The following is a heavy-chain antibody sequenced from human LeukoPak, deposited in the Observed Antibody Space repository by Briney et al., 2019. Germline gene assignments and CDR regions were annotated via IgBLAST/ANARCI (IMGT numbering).Heavy chain of an antibody. D-gene: IGHD3-16*02. Sequence: GGSLRLSCAASGFTFSNYEMNWVRQAPGKGLEWVSYISSSGSTVYYADSVKGRFTISRDNARNSPYLQMNSLGAEDTAVYYCARYRSPLDYWGQGTLVTVSS. V-gene: IGHV3-48*03. CDR2: ISSSGSTV. CDR1: GFTFSNYE. J-gene: IGHJ4*02. CDR3: ARYRSPLDY.